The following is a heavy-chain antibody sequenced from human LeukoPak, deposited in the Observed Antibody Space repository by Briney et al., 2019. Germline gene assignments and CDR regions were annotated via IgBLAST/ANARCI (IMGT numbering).Heavy chain of an antibody. J-gene: IGHJ5*02. V-gene: IGHV4-34*01. CDR1: GGSFSGYY. CDR2: INHSGST. CDR3: ASTNYYDSSGYYHNWFDP. D-gene: IGHD3-22*01. Sequence: SETLSLTCAVYGGSFSGYYWSWIRRPPGKGLEWIGEINHSGSTNYNPSLKSRVTISVDTSKNQFSLKLSSVTAADTAVYYCASTNYYDSSGYYHNWFDPWGQGTLVTVSS.